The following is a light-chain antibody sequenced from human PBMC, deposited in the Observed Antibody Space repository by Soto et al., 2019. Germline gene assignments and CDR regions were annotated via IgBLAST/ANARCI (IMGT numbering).Light chain of an antibody. Sequence: QSVLTQPASVSGTPGQPITISCTGTSRYVGGYDYVSWYQRHPGKAPELMIYEVVNRPSRVYNRFSGSKSGNTASLTISGLQAEDEADYYCCSFASSSTYVFGTGTKVTVL. J-gene: IGLJ1*01. CDR1: SRYVGGYDY. CDR2: EVV. CDR3: CSFASSSTYV. V-gene: IGLV2-14*01.